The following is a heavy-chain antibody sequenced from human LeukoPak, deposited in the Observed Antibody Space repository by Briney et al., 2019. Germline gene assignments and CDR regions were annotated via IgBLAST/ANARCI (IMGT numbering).Heavy chain of an antibody. J-gene: IGHJ6*03. D-gene: IGHD3-10*01. V-gene: IGHV1-2*02. CDR1: GYTFTGYY. CDR3: ARAGLLWFGELFINYYYYYMDV. Sequence: GASVKVSCKASGYTFTGYYMHWVRQAPGQGLEWMGWINPNSGGTNYAQKFQGRVTMTRDTSISTAYMGLSRLRSDDTAVYYCARAGLLWFGELFINYYYYYMDVWGKGTTVTVSS. CDR2: INPNSGGT.